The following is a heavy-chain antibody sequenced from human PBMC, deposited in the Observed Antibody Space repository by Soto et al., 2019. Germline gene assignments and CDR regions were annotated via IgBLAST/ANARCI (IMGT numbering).Heavy chain of an antibody. D-gene: IGHD3-3*01. CDR2: IYYSGST. CDR1: GGSFISDGYY. J-gene: IGHJ4*02. Sequence: SETLSLTCTVSGGSFISDGYYWSWIRQHPGKGLEWIGYIYYSGSTYYNPSLKSRVTISVDTSKNQFSLKLSSVTAADTAVYYCARGLYTMETPQYDYWGPGIVVTVPS. CDR3: ARGLYTMETPQYDY. V-gene: IGHV4-31*03.